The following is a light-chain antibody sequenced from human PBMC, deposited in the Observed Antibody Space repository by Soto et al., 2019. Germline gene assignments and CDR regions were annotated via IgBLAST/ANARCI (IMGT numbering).Light chain of an antibody. Sequence: SYELTQPPSVSVSPGQMARITCSGDALTKQYACWYRQKPGQAPVVVICTDTERPSGIPERFSGSTSGTTVTLTISGVQAEDEADYYCQSADSSGSYVFGTGTKVTVL. J-gene: IGLJ1*01. CDR2: TDT. CDR3: QSADSSGSYV. CDR1: ALTKQY. V-gene: IGLV3-25*03.